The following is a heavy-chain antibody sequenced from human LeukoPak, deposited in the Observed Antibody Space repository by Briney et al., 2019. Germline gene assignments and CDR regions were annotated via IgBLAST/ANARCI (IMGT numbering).Heavy chain of an antibody. D-gene: IGHD3-3*01. V-gene: IGHV3-53*01. CDR3: ARGVPYASWSGPHYSDY. J-gene: IGHJ4*02. CDR2: IYSGGST. Sequence: PGGSLRLSCAASGFTVSSNYMSWVRQAPGKGLEWVSVIYSGGSTYYADSVKGRFTISRDNSKNTLYLQMNSLRAEDTAVYYCARGVPYASWSGPHYSDYWGQGTLVTVSS. CDR1: GFTVSSNY.